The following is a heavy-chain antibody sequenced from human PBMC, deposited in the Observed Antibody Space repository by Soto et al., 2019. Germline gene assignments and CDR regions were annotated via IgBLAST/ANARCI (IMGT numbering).Heavy chain of an antibody. D-gene: IGHD1-1*01. Sequence: QLQLQESGSGLVRPSQTLSLTCAVSGGSISSGGYSWNWIRQPPGKGLEWIGYIYHSGSNLYNTSLKSRVTISVDKSKNQFSLRLTSVTAADTAVYYCARDQLEGNWFDPWGQGTLVTVSS. V-gene: IGHV4-30-2*01. CDR2: IYHSGSN. CDR1: GGSISSGGYS. J-gene: IGHJ5*02. CDR3: ARDQLEGNWFDP.